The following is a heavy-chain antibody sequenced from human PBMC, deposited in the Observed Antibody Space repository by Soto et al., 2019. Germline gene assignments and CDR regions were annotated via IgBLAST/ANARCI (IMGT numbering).Heavy chain of an antibody. V-gene: IGHV3-23*01. CDR3: AKDPRHTKLPQYYFDY. D-gene: IGHD1-1*01. CDR2: ISGSGGST. Sequence: GGSLRLSCAASGFTFSSYAMSWVRQAPGKGLEWVSAISGSGGSTYYADSVKGRFTISRDNSKNTLYLQMNSLRAEDTAVYYCAKDPRHTKLPQYYFDYWGQGTLVTVSS. J-gene: IGHJ4*02. CDR1: GFTFSSYA.